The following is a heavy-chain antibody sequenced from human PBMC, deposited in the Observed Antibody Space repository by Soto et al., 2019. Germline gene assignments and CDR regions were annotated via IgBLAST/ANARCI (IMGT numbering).Heavy chain of an antibody. CDR1: GYSISSGYY. CDR2: IYHSVST. CDR3: ASVGGGSYYSGYYAMDV. Sequence: SETLSLTCAVSGYSISSGYYWGWIRQPPGKGLEWIGSIYHSVSTFYNPSLKSRVTISVDTSKNQFSLWLSSVTAADTAVYYCASVGGGSYYSGYYAMDVWGQGTTVTVSS. V-gene: IGHV4-38-2*01. J-gene: IGHJ6*02. D-gene: IGHD1-26*01.